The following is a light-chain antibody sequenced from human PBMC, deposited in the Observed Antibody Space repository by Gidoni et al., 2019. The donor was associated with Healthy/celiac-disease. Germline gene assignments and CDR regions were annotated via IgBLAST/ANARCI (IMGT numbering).Light chain of an antibody. CDR1: NIGSEI. V-gene: IGLV3-21*04. Sequence: SYVLTQPPPVSLAPGQTARITCGGNNIGSEIVFWYQQKPGQAPVLVIYYDTDRPSVIPDRFSGSNSGDTPTLTISGVAAGDEADYYCQVWDSSDHVVFGGGTKLTVL. J-gene: IGLJ2*01. CDR3: QVWDSSDHVV. CDR2: YDT.